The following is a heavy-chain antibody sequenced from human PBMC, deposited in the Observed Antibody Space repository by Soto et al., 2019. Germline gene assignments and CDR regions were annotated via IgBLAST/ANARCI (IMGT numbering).Heavy chain of an antibody. J-gene: IGHJ6*02. Sequence: QVQLVQSGAEVKKPGASVKVSCKASGYTFSSYGISWVRQAPGQGLEWMGWISAYNGNTKYAQKXQGRAPMTTDXXTXTXXMEMRSLRSDDTAVYYCAREDPLTAVAYDYYGMDVWGQGTTVTVS. CDR1: GYTFSSYG. D-gene: IGHD2-2*01. CDR3: AREDPLTAVAYDYYGMDV. CDR2: ISAYNGNT. V-gene: IGHV1-18*01.